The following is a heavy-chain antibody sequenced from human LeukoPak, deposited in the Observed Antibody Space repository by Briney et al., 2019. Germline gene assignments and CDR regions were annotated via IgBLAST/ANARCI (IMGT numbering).Heavy chain of an antibody. CDR3: ARPLKSGNYGRFDP. CDR2: INPKSGGT. V-gene: IGHV1-2*02. J-gene: IGHJ5*02. D-gene: IGHD1-26*01. Sequence: ASVKVSCKASGYTFTGYYMHWVRQAPGQGLEWMGWINPKSGGTNYAQKFQGRVTMTRDTSSNTAYMELSSLTSDDTAVYYCARPLKSGNYGRFDPWGQGTLVTVSS. CDR1: GYTFTGYY.